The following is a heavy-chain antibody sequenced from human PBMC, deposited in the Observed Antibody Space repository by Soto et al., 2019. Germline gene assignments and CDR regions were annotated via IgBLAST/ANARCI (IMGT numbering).Heavy chain of an antibody. CDR3: AMELWPTYDYVWGSYPIYYFDY. Sequence: SQTLSLTCAISGDSVSSNSAAWNWIRQSPSRGLEWLGRTYYRSKWYNDYAVSVKSRITINPDTSKNQFSLQLNSVTPEDTAVYYCAMELWPTYDYVWGSYPIYYFDYWGQGTLVTVSS. CDR1: GDSVSSNSAA. D-gene: IGHD3-16*02. J-gene: IGHJ4*02. V-gene: IGHV6-1*01. CDR2: TYYRSKWYN.